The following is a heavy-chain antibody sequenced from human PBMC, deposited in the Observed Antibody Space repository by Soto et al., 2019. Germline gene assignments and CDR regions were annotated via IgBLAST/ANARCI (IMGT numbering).Heavy chain of an antibody. J-gene: IGHJ3*02. CDR1: GGTFSSYT. Sequence: SVKVSCTASGGTFSSYTISWVRQAPGQGLEWMGRIIPILGIANYAQKFQGRVTITADKSTSTAYMELSSLRSEDTAVYYCARGEDIVVVPADAFDIWGQGTMVT. V-gene: IGHV1-69*02. CDR2: IIPILGIA. CDR3: ARGEDIVVVPADAFDI. D-gene: IGHD2-2*01.